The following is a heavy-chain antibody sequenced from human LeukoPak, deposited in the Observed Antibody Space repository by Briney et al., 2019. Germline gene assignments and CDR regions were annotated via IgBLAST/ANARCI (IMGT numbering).Heavy chain of an antibody. CDR1: GFTFSSYA. CDR2: INPNSGGT. V-gene: IGHV1-2*02. CDR3: ARGGVVVTAPWNDDYYYYGMDV. D-gene: IGHD2-21*02. Sequence: PGGSLRLSCAASGFTFSSYAMHWVRQAPGQGLEWMGWINPNSGGTNYAQKFQGRVTMTRDTSISTAYMELSRLRSDDTAVYYCARGGVVVTAPWNDDYYYYGMDVWGQGTTVTVSS. J-gene: IGHJ6*02.